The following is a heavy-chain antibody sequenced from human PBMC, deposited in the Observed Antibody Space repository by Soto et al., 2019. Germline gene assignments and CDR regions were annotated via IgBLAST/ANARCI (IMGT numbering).Heavy chain of an antibody. Sequence: QVQLVQSGAEVKKPGASVKVSCTASGYTFRSYDIHWVRQATGQGLEWMGWVNPNTGNTGYVQRFQGRVTMTRDISKSTAYMELSRLTSEDTTIYYCARAYGAGSFDFWGPGTLVSVSS. V-gene: IGHV1-8*01. CDR3: ARAYGAGSFDF. J-gene: IGHJ5*01. D-gene: IGHD3-10*01. CDR2: VNPNTGNT. CDR1: GYTFRSYD.